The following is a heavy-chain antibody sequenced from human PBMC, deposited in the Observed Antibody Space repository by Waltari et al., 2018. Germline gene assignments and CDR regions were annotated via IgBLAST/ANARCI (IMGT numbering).Heavy chain of an antibody. D-gene: IGHD3-22*01. V-gene: IGHV3-30*04. CDR3: ARDYCDRTNCHGMDV. J-gene: IGHJ6*02. Sequence: QVKLVESGGGVVQPGRSLGIHCADYEFTFSSYAMHWVRQAPGKGLEWVAVISYNERNIYYVDSVKGRFIISRDNSKKMLYLQMNSLRTEYTAVYYCARDYCDRTNCHGMDVWGQGTTVTVSS. CDR2: ISYNERNI. CDR1: EFTFSSYA.